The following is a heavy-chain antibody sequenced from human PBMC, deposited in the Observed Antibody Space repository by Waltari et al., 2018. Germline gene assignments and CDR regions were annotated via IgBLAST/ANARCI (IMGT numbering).Heavy chain of an antibody. V-gene: IGHV1-69-2*01. J-gene: IGHJ3*01. CDR2: VDPEDGET. D-gene: IGHD6-19*01. Sequence: EVQLLQSGAELQEPGTTVRISCQVSGYTFSDYYIHWVQQAPGKGLRWMGLVDPEDGETIYADNFQGRVTISADASTDTAFMELSSLRSEDTAVFYCATALGDSSSASRPFDFWGQGTMITVSS. CDR1: GYTFSDYY. CDR3: ATALGDSSSASRPFDF.